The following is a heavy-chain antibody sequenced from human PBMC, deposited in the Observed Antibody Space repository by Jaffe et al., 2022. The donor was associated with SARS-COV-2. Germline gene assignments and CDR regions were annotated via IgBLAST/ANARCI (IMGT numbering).Heavy chain of an antibody. CDR3: ATAVVVTGSWFDP. V-gene: IGHV4-39*01. CDR2: IYYSGST. Sequence: QLQLQESGPGLVKPSETLSLTCTVSGGSISSSSYYWGWIRQPPGKGLEWIGSIYYSGSTYYNPSLKSRVTISVDTSKNQFSLKLSSVTAADTAVYYCATAVVVTGSWFDPWGQGTLVTVSS. CDR1: GGSISSSSYY. D-gene: IGHD2-21*02. J-gene: IGHJ5*02.